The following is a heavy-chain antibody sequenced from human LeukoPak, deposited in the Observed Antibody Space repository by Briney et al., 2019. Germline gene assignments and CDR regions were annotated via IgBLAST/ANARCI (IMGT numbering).Heavy chain of an antibody. J-gene: IGHJ6*04. CDR3: ATGPPIVVGPDV. CDR2: FDPEDGET. V-gene: IGHV1-24*01. CDR1: GYTLTELS. Sequence: ASVKVSCKVSGYTLTELSMHWVRQAPGKGLEWMGGFDPEDGETIYAQKFQGRVTMTEDTSTDTAYMELSSLRSEDTAVYYCATGPPIVVGPDVWGKGTTVTVSS. D-gene: IGHD2-2*01.